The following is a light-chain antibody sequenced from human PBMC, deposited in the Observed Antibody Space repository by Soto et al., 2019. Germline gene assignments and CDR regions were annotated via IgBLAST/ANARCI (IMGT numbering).Light chain of an antibody. CDR2: DVS. J-gene: IGLJ3*02. V-gene: IGLV2-14*01. Sequence: QSALTQPASVSGSPGQSITISCTGTSSDVGGYNYVSWYQQHPGKAPKLMIYDVSNRPSGVSNRFSGSKSGNTAALTISGLQPADEADYYCSSYTSSSAPWVFGGGTKVTVL. CDR3: SSYTSSSAPWV. CDR1: SSDVGGYNY.